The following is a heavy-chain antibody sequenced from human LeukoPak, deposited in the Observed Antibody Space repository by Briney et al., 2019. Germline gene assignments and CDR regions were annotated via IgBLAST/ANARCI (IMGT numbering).Heavy chain of an antibody. CDR3: ARDRAGKGYFDY. D-gene: IGHD6-19*01. CDR2: IYHSGST. Sequence: SETLSLTCAVSGYSISSGYYWGWIRQPPGKGLEWIGSIYHSGSTYYNPSLKSRVTISVDTSKNQFSLKLSSVTAADTAVYYCARDRAGKGYFDYWGREPWSPSPQ. J-gene: IGHJ4*02. CDR1: GYSISSGYY. V-gene: IGHV4-38-2*02.